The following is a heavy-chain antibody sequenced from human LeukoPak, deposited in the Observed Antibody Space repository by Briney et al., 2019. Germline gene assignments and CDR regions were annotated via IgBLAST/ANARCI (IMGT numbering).Heavy chain of an antibody. J-gene: IGHJ6*02. CDR1: GGTFSSYA. V-gene: IGHV1-69*04. Sequence: SVKVSCKASGGTFSSYAISWVRPAPGQGLEWMGRIIPILGIANYAQKFQGRVTITADKSTSTAYMELSSLRSEDTAVYYCARANRTIYYYYGMDVWGQGTTVTVSS. CDR3: ARANRTIYYYYGMDV. D-gene: IGHD2-8*01. CDR2: IIPILGIA.